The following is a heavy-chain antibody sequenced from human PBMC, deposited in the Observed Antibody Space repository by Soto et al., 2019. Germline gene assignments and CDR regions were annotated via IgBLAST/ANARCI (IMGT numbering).Heavy chain of an antibody. J-gene: IGHJ4*02. Sequence: RHSCGAAGGNCRSYERNWVSKDPGKGLEWVSYISSSGSTIYYADSVKGRFTISRDNAKNSLYLQMNSLRAEDTAVYYCARDVLRYFDGLDYWVQGTPVPGFS. D-gene: IGHD3-9*01. CDR1: GGNCRSYE. CDR2: ISSSGSTI. CDR3: ARDVLRYFDGLDY. V-gene: IGHV3-48*03.